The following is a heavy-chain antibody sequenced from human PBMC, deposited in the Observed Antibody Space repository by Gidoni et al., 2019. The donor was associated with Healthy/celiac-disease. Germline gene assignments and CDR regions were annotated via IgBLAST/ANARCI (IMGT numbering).Heavy chain of an antibody. CDR3: ARGGGAIVDAFDI. V-gene: IGHV4-31*03. Sequence: QVQLQESGPGLEKPSQTLTLTCTVSGGSISSGGYYWSWIRQRPGKGLEWIGYIYYRWSTYYNPSLKSRVTISVATSKNQFSLKLSSVTAADTAVYYCARGGGAIVDAFDIWGQGTMVTVSS. D-gene: IGHD1-26*01. J-gene: IGHJ3*02. CDR1: GGSISSGGYY. CDR2: IYYRWST.